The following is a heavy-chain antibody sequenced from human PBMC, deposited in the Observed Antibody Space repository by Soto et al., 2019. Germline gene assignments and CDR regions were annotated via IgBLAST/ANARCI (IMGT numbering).Heavy chain of an antibody. CDR1: GGTFSSYA. CDR3: ARRGTTTVTTRPYYYGMDV. V-gene: IGHV1-69*06. Sequence: QVQLVQSGAEVKKPGSSVKVSCKASGGTFSSYAISWVRQAPGQGLEWMGGIIPIFGTANYAQKFQGRVTITADKSTGTAYMGLSSLRSEDTAVYYCARRGTTTVTTRPYYYGMDVWGQGTTVTVSS. J-gene: IGHJ6*02. D-gene: IGHD4-17*01. CDR2: IIPIFGTA.